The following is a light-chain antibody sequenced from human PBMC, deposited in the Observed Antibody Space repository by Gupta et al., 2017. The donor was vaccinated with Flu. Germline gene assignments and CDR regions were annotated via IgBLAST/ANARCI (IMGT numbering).Light chain of an antibody. CDR2: DAS. CDR3: QQRDSWPIT. Sequence: EIVLTQSPATLSLSPGERGTLSCRASQSVSSYLAWYQQRPGQAPRLLIYDASNRATGIPARFSGSGSGTDFTLTISSLEPEDFAVYYCQQRDSWPITFGGGTKVEIK. CDR1: QSVSSY. V-gene: IGKV3-11*01. J-gene: IGKJ4*01.